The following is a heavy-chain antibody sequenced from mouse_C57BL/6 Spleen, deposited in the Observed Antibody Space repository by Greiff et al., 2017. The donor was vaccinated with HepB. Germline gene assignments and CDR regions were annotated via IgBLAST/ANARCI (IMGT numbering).Heavy chain of an antibody. CDR1: GFTFSSYG. CDR3: ARHNYGSSPYYCFDY. D-gene: IGHD1-1*01. V-gene: IGHV5-6*01. CDR2: ISSGGSYT. Sequence: VQLKESGGDLVKPGGSLKLSCAASGFTFSSYGMSWVRQTPDKRLEWVATISSGGSYTYYPDSVKGRFTISRDNAKNTLYLQMSSLKSEDTAMYYCARHNYGSSPYYCFDYWGQGTTLTVSS. J-gene: IGHJ2*01.